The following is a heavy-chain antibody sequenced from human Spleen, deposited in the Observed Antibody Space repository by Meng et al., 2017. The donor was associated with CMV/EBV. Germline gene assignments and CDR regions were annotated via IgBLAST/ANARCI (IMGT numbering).Heavy chain of an antibody. D-gene: IGHD2-2*01. CDR3: ARSVMTSTSFGQHYGMDV. J-gene: IGHJ6*02. Sequence: ASVKVSCKASGYTFANYYIHWVRQAPGRGLEWMGWINPNSGGTDYAQKFQGRVTMTRDTSVSTAYMELSRLTSDDTAVYYCARSVMTSTSFGQHYGMDVWGQGTTVTVSS. CDR1: GYTFANYY. CDR2: INPNSGGT. V-gene: IGHV1-2*02.